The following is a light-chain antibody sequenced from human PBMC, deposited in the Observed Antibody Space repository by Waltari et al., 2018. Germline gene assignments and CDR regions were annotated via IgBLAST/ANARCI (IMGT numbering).Light chain of an antibody. CDR3: HQSSDLPYT. J-gene: IGKJ2*01. V-gene: IGKV6-21*01. CDR1: QSIGSS. Sequence: EIVLTQSPCLQSVTPKEKVTITCRASQSIGSSLHWYQQKPDQSPKLLIKYASESSSGVPSRFTGRGSGTEFTLTINSLEPEDVATYYCHQSSDLPYTFGQGTKLEIK. CDR2: YAS.